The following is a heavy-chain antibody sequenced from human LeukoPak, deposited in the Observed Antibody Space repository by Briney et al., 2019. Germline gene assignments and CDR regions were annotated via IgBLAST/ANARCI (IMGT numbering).Heavy chain of an antibody. CDR1: GYSISSGYY. J-gene: IGHJ6*03. Sequence: PSETLSLTCTVSGYSISSGYYWGWIRQPPGKGLEWIGSIYHSGSTYYNPSLKSRVTISVDTSKNQFSLKLSSVTAADTAVYYCARDTFVADYYYYYMDVWGKGTTVTVSS. CDR2: IYHSGST. D-gene: IGHD2-21*01. V-gene: IGHV4-38-2*02. CDR3: ARDTFVADYYYYYMDV.